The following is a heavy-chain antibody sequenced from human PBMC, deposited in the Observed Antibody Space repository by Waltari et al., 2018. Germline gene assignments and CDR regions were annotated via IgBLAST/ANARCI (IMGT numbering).Heavy chain of an antibody. CDR2: INQDGSEK. CDR3: ASRYCSISRCYASSWNSFDY. V-gene: IGHV3-7*03. J-gene: IGHJ4*02. CDR1: GLAFSSCW. D-gene: IGHD2-2*01. Sequence: EVQLVESGGGLVQPGGSLRLSCAASGLAFSSCWMNWVRQAPGKGREWVANINQDGSEKHYVDSVKGRFTISRDNAKNSLYLQMNSLRAEDTAVYYCASRYCSISRCYASSWNSFDYWGQGTLVAVAS.